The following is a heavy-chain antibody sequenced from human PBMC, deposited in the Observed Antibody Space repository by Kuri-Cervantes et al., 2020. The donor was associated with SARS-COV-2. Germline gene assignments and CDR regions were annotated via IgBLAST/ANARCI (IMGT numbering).Heavy chain of an antibody. CDR3: ARARWGSGWTYYYYGMDV. CDR1: GGSFSGYY. V-gene: IGHV4-34*01. Sequence: GSLRLYCAVYGGSFSGYYWSWIRQPPGKGLEWIGEINHSGSTNYNPSLKSRVTISVDTSKNQFSLKLSSVTAADTAVYYCARARWGSGWTYYYYGMDVWGQGTTVTVSS. J-gene: IGHJ6*02. D-gene: IGHD6-19*01. CDR2: INHSGST.